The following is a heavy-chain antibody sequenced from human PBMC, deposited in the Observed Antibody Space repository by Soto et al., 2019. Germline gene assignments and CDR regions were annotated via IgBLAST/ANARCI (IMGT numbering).Heavy chain of an antibody. Sequence: PSETLSLTCTVSGGSISSYYWSWIRQPPGKGLEWIGHIYYSGSTYYNPSLKSRVTISVDTSKNQFSLKLSSVTAADTAVYYCARQIADYDILTGYALYYFDYWGQGTLVTVSS. J-gene: IGHJ4*02. CDR2: IYYSGST. CDR3: ARQIADYDILTGYALYYFDY. D-gene: IGHD3-9*01. V-gene: IGHV4-59*04. CDR1: GGSISSYY.